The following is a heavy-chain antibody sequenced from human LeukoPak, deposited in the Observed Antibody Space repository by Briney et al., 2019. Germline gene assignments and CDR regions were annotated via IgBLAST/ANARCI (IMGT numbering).Heavy chain of an antibody. Sequence: ASVTVSCKASGYTFTSYAMHWVRQAPGQRLEWMGWINAGNGNTKYSQKFQGRVTITRDTSASTAYMELSSLRSEDTAVYYCARDVEMATIGFDYWGQGTLVTVSS. CDR3: ARDVEMATIGFDY. CDR2: INAGNGNT. V-gene: IGHV1-3*01. D-gene: IGHD5-24*01. J-gene: IGHJ4*02. CDR1: GYTFTSYA.